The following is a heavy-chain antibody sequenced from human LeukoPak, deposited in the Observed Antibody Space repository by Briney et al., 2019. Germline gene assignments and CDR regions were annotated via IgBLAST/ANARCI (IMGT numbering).Heavy chain of an antibody. CDR3: ARAVYSSSSGGYYYYMDV. D-gene: IGHD6-6*01. CDR1: GFTFSSYS. V-gene: IGHV3-21*01. J-gene: IGHJ6*03. CDR2: ISSSSSYI. Sequence: GGSLRLSCAASGFTFSSYSMNWVRQAPGKGLEWVSSISSSSSYIYYADSMKGRFTISRDNAKNSLYLQMNSLRAEDTAVYYCARAVYSSSSGGYYYYMDVWGKGTTVTVSS.